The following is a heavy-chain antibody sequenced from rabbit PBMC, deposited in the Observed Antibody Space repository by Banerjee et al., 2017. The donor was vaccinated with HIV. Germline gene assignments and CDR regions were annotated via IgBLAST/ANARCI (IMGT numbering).Heavy chain of an antibody. Sequence: QSLEESGGDLVKPGASLTLTCKASGLDFSSGYWICWVRQAPGKGLEWIGCIGTGSSGNTVYATWAKGRFTISKTSSTTVTLQMTSLTAADTATYFCARDLAGVVGYDWDLWGQGTLVT. V-gene: IGHV1S40*01. CDR2: IGTGSSGNT. CDR1: GLDFSSGYW. D-gene: IGHD6-1*01. J-gene: IGHJ4*01. CDR3: ARDLAGVVGYDWDL.